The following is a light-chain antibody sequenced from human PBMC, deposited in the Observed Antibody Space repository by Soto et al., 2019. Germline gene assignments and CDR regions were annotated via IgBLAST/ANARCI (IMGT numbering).Light chain of an antibody. CDR3: SSSAGSNPL. Sequence: QSPLTQPPSASGSTGQSVTISCTGTRSDVGGYNYVSWYQQHPGKAPKLMIYEVSRRPSGVPDRFSGSKSGNTASLTVSGLQADDEADYYCSSSAGSNPLFGGVTQLTVL. J-gene: IGLJ2*01. CDR2: EVS. CDR1: RSDVGGYNY. V-gene: IGLV2-8*01.